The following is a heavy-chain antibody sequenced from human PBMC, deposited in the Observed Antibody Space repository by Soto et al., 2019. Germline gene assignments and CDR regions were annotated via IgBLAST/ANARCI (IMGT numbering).Heavy chain of an antibody. J-gene: IGHJ1*01. CDR2: ISGSGGST. D-gene: IGHD3-22*01. Sequence: EVQLLESGGGLVQPGGSLRLSCAASGFTFSSYAMSWVRQAPGKGLEWVSVISGSGGSTYYADSVKGRFTISRDNPKNPLYLQLNSLRAEDTAVYYWAKFPTYYYDSRGYFQHWGQGTLVTVSS. CDR3: AKFPTYYYDSRGYFQH. CDR1: GFTFSSYA. V-gene: IGHV3-23*01.